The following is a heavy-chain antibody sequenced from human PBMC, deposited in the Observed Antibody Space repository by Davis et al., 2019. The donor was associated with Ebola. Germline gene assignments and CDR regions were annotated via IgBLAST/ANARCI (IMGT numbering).Heavy chain of an antibody. CDR1: GFTFSSYA. CDR3: AKDSGASVYYYDSSGYYYVLPYYFDY. CDR2: ISYDGSNK. D-gene: IGHD3-22*01. Sequence: PGGSLRLSCAASGFTFSSYAMHWVRQAPGKGLEWVAVISYDGSNKYYADSVKGRFTISRDNSKNTLYLQMNSLRAEDTAVYYCAKDSGASVYYYDSSGYYYVLPYYFDYWGQGTLVTVSS. V-gene: IGHV3-30*04. J-gene: IGHJ4*02.